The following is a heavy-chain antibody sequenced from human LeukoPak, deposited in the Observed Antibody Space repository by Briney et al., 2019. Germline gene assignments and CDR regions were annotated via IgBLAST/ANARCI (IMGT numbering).Heavy chain of an antibody. CDR2: INPNSGGT. D-gene: IGHD1-14*01. CDR1: GYTFTGYY. V-gene: IGHV1-2*04. J-gene: IGHJ6*04. CDR3: ARKSLGSGGMDV. Sequence: GASVKVSCKAPGYTFTGYYMHWVRQAPGQGLEWMGWINPNSGGTNYAQKFQGWVTMTRDTSISTAYMELSRQRSDDTAVYYCARKSLGSGGMDVWGKGTTVTVSS.